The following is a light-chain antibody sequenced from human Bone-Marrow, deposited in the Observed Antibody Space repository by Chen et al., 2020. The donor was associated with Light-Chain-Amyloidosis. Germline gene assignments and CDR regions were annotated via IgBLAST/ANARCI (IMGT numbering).Light chain of an antibody. CDR2: SNN. Sequence: SVLTQPPSASGTPGQRVTISCSGSSSNSGANTVNWYQQFPGTAPKLLIYSNNQRPSGISERFAGSSSGTTATLTISGVQAEDEADYHCQSADRSGTYEVIFGGGTKLTV. J-gene: IGLJ2*01. CDR1: SSNSGANT. CDR3: QSADRSGTYEVI. V-gene: IGLV1-44*01.